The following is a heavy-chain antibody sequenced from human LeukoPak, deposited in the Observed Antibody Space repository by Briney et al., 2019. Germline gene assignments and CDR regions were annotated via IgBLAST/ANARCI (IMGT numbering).Heavy chain of an antibody. CDR3: ARVGDFWSGYTGGYFDY. J-gene: IGHJ4*02. Sequence: KASETLSLTCAVYGGSFSGYYWSWIRQPPGKGLEWVGEINHSGSTNYNPSLKSRVTISVDTSKSQFSLKLSSVTAADTAVYYCARVGDFWSGYTGGYFDYWGQGTLVTVSS. V-gene: IGHV4-34*01. D-gene: IGHD3-3*01. CDR2: INHSGST. CDR1: GGSFSGYY.